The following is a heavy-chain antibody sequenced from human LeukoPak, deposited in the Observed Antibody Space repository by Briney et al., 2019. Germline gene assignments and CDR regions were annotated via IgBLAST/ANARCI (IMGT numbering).Heavy chain of an antibody. CDR1: GFTFSSYW. CDR2: ISTDESST. CDR3: VRAGGGSSRTAFDP. V-gene: IGHV3-74*01. Sequence: GGSLRLSCADSGFTFSSYWMHWVRQAPGKGLGWVSCISTDESSTRYADSVKGRFTISRDNAKNTLYLQMNSLRVEDTALYYCVRAGGGSSRTAFDPWGQGTLVTVSS. D-gene: IGHD2-15*01. J-gene: IGHJ5*02.